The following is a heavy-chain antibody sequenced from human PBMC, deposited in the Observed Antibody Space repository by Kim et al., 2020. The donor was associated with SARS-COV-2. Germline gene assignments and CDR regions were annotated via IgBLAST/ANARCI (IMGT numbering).Heavy chain of an antibody. Sequence: GESLRLSCTASGFTFTSYAMSWVRQAPGKGLEWVSSIDGSGSYPFHADSVKGRFTISRDHSKNTLYLQMNSLRAGDTAVYYCAKNGDSSRTSYFDYWGRGALVTVSS. CDR1: GFTFTSYA. D-gene: IGHD6-13*01. J-gene: IGHJ4*02. V-gene: IGHV3-23*01. CDR3: AKNGDSSRTSYFDY. CDR2: IDGSGSYP.